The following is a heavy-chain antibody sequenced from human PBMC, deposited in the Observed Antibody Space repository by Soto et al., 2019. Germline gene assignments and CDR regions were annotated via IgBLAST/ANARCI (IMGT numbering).Heavy chain of an antibody. CDR2: INPSGGTT. J-gene: IGHJ4*02. D-gene: IGHD3-16*01. V-gene: IGHV1-46*01. Sequence: QVQLVQSGAEVKKPGTSVKVSCKASGYTFTTSYMHWVRQAPGQGLEWMGIINPSGGTTTYAQKFQGRVTMTRDTSTSSVYMELSSLRSADTAMYYCAREGGDGYTEADYLDSWGLGTLVTVSS. CDR3: AREGGDGYTEADYLDS. CDR1: GYTFTTSY.